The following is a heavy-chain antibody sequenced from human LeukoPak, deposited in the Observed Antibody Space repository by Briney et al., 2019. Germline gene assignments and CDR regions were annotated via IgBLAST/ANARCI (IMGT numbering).Heavy chain of an antibody. CDR2: ISSSSSYI. D-gene: IGHD3-9*01. V-gene: IGHV3-21*01. J-gene: IGHJ6*02. CDR3: ARAASERYFDWLLSYYGMDV. CDR1: GFTFSSYS. Sequence: GRSLRLSCAASGFTFSSYSMNWVRQAPGKGLEWVSSISSSSSYIYYADSVKGRFTISRDNAKNSLYLQMNSLRAEDTAVYYCARAASERYFDWLLSYYGMDVWGQGTTVTVSS.